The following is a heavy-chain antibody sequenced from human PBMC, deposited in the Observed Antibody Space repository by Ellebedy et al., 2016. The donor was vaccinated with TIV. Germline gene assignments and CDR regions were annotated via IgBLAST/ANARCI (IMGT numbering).Heavy chain of an antibody. J-gene: IGHJ4*02. Sequence: PGGSLRLSCAVSGFILSDHDLDWVRQATGEGLEWVANITYDLSQTYYLDSVTGRFTISRDNAKNSLYLHMNSLRAEDTALYYCARGPAGYNAGKHDFWGQGTLVVVSS. CDR1: GFILSDHD. D-gene: IGHD1-14*01. V-gene: IGHV3-7*01. CDR3: ARGPAGYNAGKHDF. CDR2: ITYDLSQT.